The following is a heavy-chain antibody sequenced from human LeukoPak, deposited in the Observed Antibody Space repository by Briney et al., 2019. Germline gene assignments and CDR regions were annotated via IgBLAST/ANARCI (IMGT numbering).Heavy chain of an antibody. D-gene: IGHD3-10*01. CDR2: FDPEDGET. Sequence: GASVKVSCKISGFGLSVLSIHWMRQAPGKGLEWMGGFDPEDGETIYAQKFQGRVTMTEDTSTDTAYMELSSLRSEDTAVYYCATENGYGSGSYYDYWGQGTLVTVSS. CDR1: GFGLSVLS. J-gene: IGHJ4*02. CDR3: ATENGYGSGSYYDY. V-gene: IGHV1-24*01.